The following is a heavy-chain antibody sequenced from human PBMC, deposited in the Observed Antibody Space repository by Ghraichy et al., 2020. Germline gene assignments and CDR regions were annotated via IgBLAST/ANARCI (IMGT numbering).Heavy chain of an antibody. V-gene: IGHV1-69*04. J-gene: IGHJ6*04. CDR2: IIPILGIV. Sequence: SVKVSCKASGGTFSSYAISWVRQAPGQGLEWMGRIIPILGIVNYAQKFQGRVTITADKSTSTAYMELSSLRSEDTAVYYCARVYRTTIFGVVDYYGMDVWGKGSTVTVYS. CDR1: GGTFSSYA. CDR3: ARVYRTTIFGVVDYYGMDV. D-gene: IGHD3-3*01.